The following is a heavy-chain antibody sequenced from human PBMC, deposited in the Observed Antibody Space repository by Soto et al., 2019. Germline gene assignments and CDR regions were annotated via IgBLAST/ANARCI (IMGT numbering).Heavy chain of an antibody. J-gene: IGHJ6*02. D-gene: IGHD2-15*01. CDR1: GYSFTSYW. CDR3: ARKSCSRWYYYGMDV. Sequence: PGESLKISCKGSGYSFTSYWIGWVRQMPVKGLEWMGIIYPGDSDTRYSPSFQGQVTISADKSISTAYLQWSSLKASDTAMYYCARKSCSRWYYYGMDVWGQGTTVTVSS. CDR2: IYPGDSDT. V-gene: IGHV5-51*01.